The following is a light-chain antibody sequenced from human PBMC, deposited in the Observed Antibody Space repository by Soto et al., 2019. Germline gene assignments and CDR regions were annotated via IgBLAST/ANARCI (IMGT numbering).Light chain of an antibody. V-gene: IGKV2D-29*01. J-gene: IGKJ3*01. CDR3: MQGIQLPFT. CDR2: EVS. Sequence: EIVMTQNPLSSAVTLGQPAAISCRSSQSLLHSDGKTYLYWYLQKPGQPPQLLIYEVSNRFSGVPDRFSGSGSGTDFTLKISRVEAEDVGIYYCMQGIQLPFTFGPGTKVDIK. CDR1: QSLLHSDGKTY.